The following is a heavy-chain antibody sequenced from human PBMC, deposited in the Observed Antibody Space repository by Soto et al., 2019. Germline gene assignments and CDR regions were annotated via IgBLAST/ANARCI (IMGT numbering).Heavy chain of an antibody. CDR3: AHTDYVWGSYRSPGANGGYFDY. Sequence: QITLKESGPTLVKPTQTLTLTCTFSGFSLSTSGVGVGWIRQPPGKALEWLALIYWDDDKRYSPSLKSRLTITKDTSKNXXVXTXXNMDPVDTATYYCAHTDYVWGSYRSPGANGGYFDYWGQGTLVTVSS. CDR1: GFSLSTSGVG. V-gene: IGHV2-5*02. CDR2: IYWDDDK. J-gene: IGHJ4*02. D-gene: IGHD3-16*02.